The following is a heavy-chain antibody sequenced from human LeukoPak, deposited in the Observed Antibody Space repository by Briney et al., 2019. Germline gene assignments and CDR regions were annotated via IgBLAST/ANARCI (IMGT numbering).Heavy chain of an antibody. Sequence: ASVKVSFKASGYTFTSYDINWVRQATGQGLEWMGWRNPNSGNTGYAQKFQGRVTMTRNTSISTAYMELSSLRSEDTAVYSCTRGNRRGILGELFTYWGQGNLVTVSS. CDR3: TRGNRRGILGELFTY. CDR1: GYTFTSYD. J-gene: IGHJ4*02. D-gene: IGHD3-10*01. V-gene: IGHV1-8*01. CDR2: RNPNSGNT.